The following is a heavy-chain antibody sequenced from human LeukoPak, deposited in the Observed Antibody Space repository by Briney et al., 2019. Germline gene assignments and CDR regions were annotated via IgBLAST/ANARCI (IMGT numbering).Heavy chain of an antibody. D-gene: IGHD6-13*01. CDR2: MNTNTGDT. CDR1: GYTFTANH. CDR3: ARGSGTSWYDY. V-gene: IGHV1-2*04. Sequence: GASVKDSCKASGYTFTANHMHWVGPAPGQGLEGMGGMNTNTGDTKNAQKLQGCVTLTRNTSITPAYMELSRLTFGDTAVYYCARGSGTSWYDYWGQGTLLTVSS. J-gene: IGHJ4*02.